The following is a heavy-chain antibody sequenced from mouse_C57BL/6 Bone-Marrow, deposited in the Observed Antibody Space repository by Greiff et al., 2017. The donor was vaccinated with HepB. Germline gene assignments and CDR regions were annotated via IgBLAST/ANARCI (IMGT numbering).Heavy chain of an antibody. J-gene: IGHJ3*01. CDR2: IWGDGST. D-gene: IGHD2-4*01. CDR3: ARLRRERLAY. V-gene: IGHV2-3*01. Sequence: QVQLKESGPGLVAPSQSLSITCTVSGFSLTSYGVSWVRQPPGTGLEWLGVIWGDGSTNYHSALIARLSISKDNAKSQVFLKLNRLQTDDTATYYCARLRRERLAYWGQGTLVTVSA. CDR1: GFSLTSYG.